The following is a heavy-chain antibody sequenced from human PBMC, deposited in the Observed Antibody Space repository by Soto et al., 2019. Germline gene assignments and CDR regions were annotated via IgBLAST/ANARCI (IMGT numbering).Heavy chain of an antibody. CDR1: GYLFTTYD. CDR3: AKDFGGLYNWFDP. Sequence: QVQLIQSGAEVKKPGASVRVSCKTSGYLFTTYDINWVRQAAGRGLEWMGRVNPNNGKTDYAQNFQGRLTMTRDTSISTVYMELSSLTSEDTAVYYWAKDFGGLYNWFDPWGQGTLVTVSS. V-gene: IGHV1-8*01. CDR2: VNPNNGKT. D-gene: IGHD3-16*01. J-gene: IGHJ5*02.